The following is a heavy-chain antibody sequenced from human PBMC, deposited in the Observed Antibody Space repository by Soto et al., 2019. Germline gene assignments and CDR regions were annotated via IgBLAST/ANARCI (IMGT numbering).Heavy chain of an antibody. CDR3: AATTVTPNNWFDP. J-gene: IGHJ5*02. CDR1: GGSISSGGYS. V-gene: IGHV4-30-2*01. CDR2: IYHSGST. Sequence: SETLSLTCAVSGGSISSGGYSWSWIRQPPGKGLEWIGYIYHSGSTYYNPSLKSRVTISVDRSKNQFSLKLSSVTAADTAVYYCAATTVTPNNWFDPWGQGTLVTVSS. D-gene: IGHD4-17*01.